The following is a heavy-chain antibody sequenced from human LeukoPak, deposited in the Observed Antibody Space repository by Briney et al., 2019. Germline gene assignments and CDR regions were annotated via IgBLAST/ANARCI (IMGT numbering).Heavy chain of an antibody. V-gene: IGHV4-30-2*01. CDR3: ARRLRFLEWLLSSDAFDI. Sequence: PSETLSLTCTVSGGSISSGGYYWSWIRQPPGKGLEWIGYIYHSGSTYYNPSLKSRVTISVDRSKNQFSLKLSSVTAADTAVYYCARRLRFLEWLLSSDAFDIWGQGTMVTVSS. D-gene: IGHD3-3*01. J-gene: IGHJ3*02. CDR1: GGSISSGGYY. CDR2: IYHSGST.